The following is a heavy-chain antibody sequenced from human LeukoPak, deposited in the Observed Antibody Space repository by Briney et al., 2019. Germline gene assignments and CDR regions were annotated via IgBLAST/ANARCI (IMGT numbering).Heavy chain of an antibody. D-gene: IGHD3-22*01. CDR2: IRYDGSNK. V-gene: IGHV3-30*02. CDR1: GFTFSDYA. CDR3: AKEAVLYSGYFPLNF. J-gene: IGHJ4*02. Sequence: TGGSLRLSCAASGFTFSDYAMHWVRQAPGKGLEWLTFIRYDGSNKYYADSLKGRFTISRDNSKNTLYLQMNSLRAEDTAVYYCAKEAVLYSGYFPLNFWGQGTLVTVSS.